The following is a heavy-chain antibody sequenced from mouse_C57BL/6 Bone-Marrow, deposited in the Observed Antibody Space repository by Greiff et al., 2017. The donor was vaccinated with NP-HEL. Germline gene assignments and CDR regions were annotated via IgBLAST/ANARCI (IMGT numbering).Heavy chain of an antibody. J-gene: IGHJ3*01. CDR2: IDPETGGT. V-gene: IGHV1-15*01. CDR1: GYTFTDYE. D-gene: IGHD2-2*01. Sequence: QVQLQQSGAELVRPGASVTLSCKASGYTFTDYEMHWVKQTPVHGLEWIGAIDPETGGTAYNQKFKGKAILTADKSSSTAYMELRSLTSEDSAVYYCTRYGYDVPSWFAYWGQGTLVTVSA. CDR3: TRYGYDVPSWFAY.